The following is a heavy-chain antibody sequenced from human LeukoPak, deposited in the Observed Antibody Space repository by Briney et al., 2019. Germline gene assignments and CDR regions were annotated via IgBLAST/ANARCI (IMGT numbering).Heavy chain of an antibody. D-gene: IGHD2-15*01. CDR2: IYSSGST. CDR3: ARGRGRLLLIDY. V-gene: IGHV4-4*07. CDR1: GGSFNNYY. J-gene: IGHJ4*02. Sequence: SETLSLACTVSGGSFNNYYWNWIRQPAGKGLEWIGRIYSSGSTDYNTSLKSRVTMSVDTSKNQFSLNLTSVTAADSAVYYCARGRGRLLLIDYWGQGTLVTVSS.